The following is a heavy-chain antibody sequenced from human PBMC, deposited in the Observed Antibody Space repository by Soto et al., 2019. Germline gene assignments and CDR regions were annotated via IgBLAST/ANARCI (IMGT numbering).Heavy chain of an antibody. CDR2: ISGDSNYI. CDR1: GFTFSSCS. V-gene: IGHV3-21*01. J-gene: IGHJ2*01. Sequence: EVQLVESGGGLVKPGGSLRLSCTASGFTFSSCSMNWVRQAPGKGLEWVSSISGDSNYIYDADSVKGRVTISRDNAKNSRYLHINSLRAEDTAVYYCARVPYGSGSAWYFDLWGRGTLVTVSS. CDR3: ARVPYGSGSAWYFDL. D-gene: IGHD6-19*01.